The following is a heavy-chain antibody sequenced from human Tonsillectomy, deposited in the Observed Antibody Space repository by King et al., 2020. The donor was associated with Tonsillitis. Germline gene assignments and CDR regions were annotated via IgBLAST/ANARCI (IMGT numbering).Heavy chain of an antibody. CDR2: INHSGST. Sequence: VQLQQWGAGLLKPSETLSRTCAVYGGSFSGYYWTWIRQPPGKGLEWIGEINHSGSTNYNPTLKSRVTISVETSKNQFSLKLRSVTAADTAVYYCARVRYCGGDCYSHSFQHWGQGTLVTVSS. V-gene: IGHV4-34*01. CDR1: GGSFSGYY. J-gene: IGHJ1*01. CDR3: ARVRYCGGDCYSHSFQH. D-gene: IGHD2-21*02.